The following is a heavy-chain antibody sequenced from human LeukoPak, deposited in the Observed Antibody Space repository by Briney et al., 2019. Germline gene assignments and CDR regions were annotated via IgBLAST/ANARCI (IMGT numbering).Heavy chain of an antibody. CDR1: GFTFNDYY. Sequence: GGSLRLSCAASGFTFNDYYMSWIRQAPGKGLEWVSYISSSGSTIYYADSVKGRFTISRDNAKNSLYLQMNSLRAEDTAVYYCAGDSTAGYYYGSGSYYYYFDYWGQGTLVTVSS. CDR3: AGDSTAGYYYGSGSYYYYFDY. V-gene: IGHV3-11*01. J-gene: IGHJ4*02. CDR2: ISSSGSTI. D-gene: IGHD3-10*01.